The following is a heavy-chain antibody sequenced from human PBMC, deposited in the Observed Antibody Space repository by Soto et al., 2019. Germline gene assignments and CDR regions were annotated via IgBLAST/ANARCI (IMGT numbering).Heavy chain of an antibody. CDR2: INPNSGGT. J-gene: IGHJ1*01. D-gene: IGHD6-13*01. V-gene: IGHV1-2*02. CDR1: GYTFTGYY. Sequence: ASVKVSCKASGYTFTGYYMHWVRQARGQGLEWMGWINPNSGGTNYAQKFQGRVTMTRDTSISTAYMELSRLRSDDTAVYYCARELRSSHKIKNWGQGTLVTVSS. CDR3: ARELRSSHKIKN.